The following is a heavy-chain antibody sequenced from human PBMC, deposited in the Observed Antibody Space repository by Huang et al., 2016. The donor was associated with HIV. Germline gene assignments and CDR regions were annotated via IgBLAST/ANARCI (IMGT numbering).Heavy chain of an antibody. V-gene: IGHV1-46*03. J-gene: IGHJ5*01. CDR1: GFSILSYY. Sequence: QVQLVQSGAEVKKPGASVTISCKASGFSILSYYIHWVRQAPGQGLEWMGIVKPSGGGEDYAQKCKGRVTMTRDTSTRTLYMELSSLRSEDTAVYYCAREGITPSGTEVSGFDFWGQGTPVSVSS. CDR3: AREGITPSGTEVSGFDF. D-gene: IGHD6-13*01. CDR2: VKPSGGGE.